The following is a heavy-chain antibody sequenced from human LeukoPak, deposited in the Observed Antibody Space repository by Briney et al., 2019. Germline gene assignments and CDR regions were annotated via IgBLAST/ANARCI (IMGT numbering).Heavy chain of an antibody. CDR3: ARGRRHCSSTSCHRTYFDY. CDR1: GGSFSGYY. CDR2: ITHSGST. Sequence: SETLSLTCAVYGGSFSGYYWSWIRQPPRKGLEWIGEITHSGSTNYNPSLKSRVTISVDTSKNQFSLKLSSVTAADTAVYYCARGRRHCSSTSCHRTYFDYWGQGTLVTVSS. J-gene: IGHJ4*02. V-gene: IGHV4-34*01. D-gene: IGHD2-2*01.